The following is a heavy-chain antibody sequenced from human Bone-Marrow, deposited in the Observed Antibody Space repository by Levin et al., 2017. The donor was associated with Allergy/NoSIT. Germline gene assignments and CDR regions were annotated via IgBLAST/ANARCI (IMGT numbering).Heavy chain of an antibody. CDR2: INPSGGST. Sequence: RGESLKISCKASGYTFTSYYMHWVRQAPGQGLEWMGIINPSGGSTSYAQKFQGRVTMTRDTSTSTVYMELSSLRSEDTAVYYCARCYAYYYGSGSYPTGDYFDYWGQGTLVTVSS. D-gene: IGHD3-10*01. J-gene: IGHJ4*02. CDR3: ARCYAYYYGSGSYPTGDYFDY. V-gene: IGHV1-46*01. CDR1: GYTFTSYY.